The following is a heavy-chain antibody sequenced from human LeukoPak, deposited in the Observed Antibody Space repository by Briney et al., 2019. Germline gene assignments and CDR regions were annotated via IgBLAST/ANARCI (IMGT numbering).Heavy chain of an antibody. D-gene: IGHD1-26*01. CDR3: ARLHSGSYYGAFDI. J-gene: IGHJ3*02. CDR1: GGSISSYY. Sequence: SETLSLTCTVSGGSISSYYWSWIRQPPGKGLEWIGYIYTSGSTNYNPSLKSRVTISVVTSKNQFSLKLSSVTAADTAVYYCARLHSGSYYGAFDIWGQGTMVTVSS. V-gene: IGHV4-4*09. CDR2: IYTSGST.